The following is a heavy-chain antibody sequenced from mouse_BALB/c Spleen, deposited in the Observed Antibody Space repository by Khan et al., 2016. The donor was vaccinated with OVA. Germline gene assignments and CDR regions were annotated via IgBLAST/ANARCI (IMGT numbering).Heavy chain of an antibody. V-gene: IGHV5-6*01. CDR3: ERLAYYYDSEGFAY. J-gene: IGHJ3*01. D-gene: IGHD1-1*01. CDR1: GFTFSTYG. Sequence: EVELVESGGDLVEPGGSLKLSCAASGFTFSTYGMSWVRQTPDKRLEWVATISTGGHYTYYPDSVRGRFTISRDNAKNTPYLQLTSLKSEDTAMFYCERLAYYYDSEGFAYWGQGTLVTVSA. CDR2: ISTGGHYT.